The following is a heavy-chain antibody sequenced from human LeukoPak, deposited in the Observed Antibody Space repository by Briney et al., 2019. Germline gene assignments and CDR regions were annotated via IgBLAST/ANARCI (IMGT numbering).Heavy chain of an antibody. J-gene: IGHJ4*02. Sequence: SETLSLTCTVSGGSISSSSYYWGWIRQPPGKGLEWIGSIYYSGSTYYNPSLKSRVTISVNTSKNQFSLKLSSVTAADTAVYYCASYMVRGVNFVDYWGQGTLVTVSS. D-gene: IGHD3-10*01. CDR3: ASYMVRGVNFVDY. CDR1: GGSISSSSYY. CDR2: IYYSGST. V-gene: IGHV4-39*01.